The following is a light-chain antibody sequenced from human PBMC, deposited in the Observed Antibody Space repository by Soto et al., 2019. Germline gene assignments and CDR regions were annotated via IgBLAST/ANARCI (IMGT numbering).Light chain of an antibody. Sequence: DIQLTQSPSSLSASVGDRVTITCRATQNINNYLIWFQHRPGKAPKLLIYAASSLQSGVPSRFSGTGSGTDFTLTISSLQPEDFATYCCQQSYTAPWTFGQGTKVEI. CDR1: QNINNY. V-gene: IGKV1-39*01. CDR3: QQSYTAPWT. CDR2: AAS. J-gene: IGKJ1*01.